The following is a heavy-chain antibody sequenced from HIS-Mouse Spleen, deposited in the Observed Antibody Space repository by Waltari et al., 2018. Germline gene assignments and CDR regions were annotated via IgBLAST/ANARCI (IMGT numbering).Heavy chain of an antibody. CDR3: ARYSSSSGVDY. CDR1: GFTFRNYC. J-gene: IGHJ4*02. Sequence: QVQLVESGGGVVQPGRSLGLSCAAFGFTFRNYCLHWCRQAPGKGLEWVAVIWYDGSNKYYADSVKGRFTISRDNSKNTLYLQMNSLRAEDTAVYYCARYSSSSGVDYWGQGTLVTVSS. V-gene: IGHV3-33*01. CDR2: IWYDGSNK. D-gene: IGHD6-6*01.